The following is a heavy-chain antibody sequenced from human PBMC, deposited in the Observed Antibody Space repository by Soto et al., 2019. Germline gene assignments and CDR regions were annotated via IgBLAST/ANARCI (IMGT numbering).Heavy chain of an antibody. CDR1: GGSVTMSSFS. J-gene: IGHJ5*02. Sequence: LQLQESGSGLLQPSQTLSLSCALSGGSVTMSSFSWAWVRQPPGRSLQWIGYISHSGATPSDPTIKSRVTMSRDRAKNQFSLKLTSVPAADTAVYYCASLDYYGSWLDPWGQGTLVTVSS. CDR2: ISHSGAT. V-gene: IGHV4-30-2*01. D-gene: IGHD1-26*01. CDR3: ASLDYYGSWLDP.